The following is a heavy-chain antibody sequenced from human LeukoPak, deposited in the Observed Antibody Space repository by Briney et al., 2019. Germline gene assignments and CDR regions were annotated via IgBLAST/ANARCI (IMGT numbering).Heavy chain of an antibody. V-gene: IGHV4-4*07. D-gene: IGHD1-26*01. CDR2: IYTSGST. CDR1: GGSISSYY. CDR3: ARGGWEWEPKADWFDP. Sequence: SETLSLTCTVSGGSISSYYWSWIRQPAGKGLEWIGRIYTSGSTNYNPSLKSRVTMSVDTSKNQFSLKLSSVTAADTAVYYCARGGWEWEPKADWFDPWGQGTLVTVPS. J-gene: IGHJ5*02.